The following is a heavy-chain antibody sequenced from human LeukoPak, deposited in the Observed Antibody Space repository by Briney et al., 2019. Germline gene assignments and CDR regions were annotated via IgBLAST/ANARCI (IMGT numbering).Heavy chain of an antibody. CDR3: AREGVSVTNFEY. J-gene: IGHJ4*02. Sequence: KPSETLSLTCSVSGGSISSRSYYWGWIRHPPGKGLEWIGSISYSASTNYNPSLKTRVTISVDTSKNQFSLKLRSVTAADTAVYYCAREGVSVTNFEYWSQGTLVTVSS. V-gene: IGHV4-39*07. CDR2: ISYSAST. D-gene: IGHD5/OR15-5a*01. CDR1: GGSISSRSYY.